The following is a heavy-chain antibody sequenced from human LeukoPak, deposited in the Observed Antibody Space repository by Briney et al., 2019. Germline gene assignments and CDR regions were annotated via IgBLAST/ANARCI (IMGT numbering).Heavy chain of an antibody. CDR3: ARDVRGRPPSAAGI. D-gene: IGHD6-13*01. V-gene: IGHV3-21*01. CDR2: ISSSSSYI. CDR1: GFTFSSYS. J-gene: IGHJ4*02. Sequence: GGSLRLSCAASGFTFSSYSMNWVRQAPGKGLKWVSSISSSSSYIYYADSVKGRFTISRDNAKNSLYLQMNSLRAEDTAVYYCARDVRGRPPSAAGIWGQGTLVTVSS.